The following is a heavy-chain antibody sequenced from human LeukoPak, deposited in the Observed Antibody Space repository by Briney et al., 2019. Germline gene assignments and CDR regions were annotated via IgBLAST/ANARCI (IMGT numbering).Heavy chain of an antibody. CDR1: GGSISSYY. Sequence: SETLSLTCTVSGGSISSYYWSWIRQSPGKGLEWIGYIYYSGSTNYNPSLKSRVTISVDTSKNQFSLKLSSVTAADTAVYYCARHGGSIAAAVWFDPWGQGTLVTVSS. V-gene: IGHV4-59*08. J-gene: IGHJ5*02. CDR3: ARHGGSIAAAVWFDP. D-gene: IGHD6-13*01. CDR2: IYYSGST.